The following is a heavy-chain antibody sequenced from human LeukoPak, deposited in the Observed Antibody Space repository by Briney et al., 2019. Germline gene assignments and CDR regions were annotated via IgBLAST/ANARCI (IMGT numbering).Heavy chain of an antibody. CDR3: ARDLLGYNKHYMDV. Sequence: GGSLRLSCAASGFTVSSNYMSWVRQAPGKGLEWVSVIYSGGSTYYADSVKGRFTISRDNSKNTLYLQMNSLRAEDTALYYCARDLLGYNKHYMDVWGKGTTVTVSS. D-gene: IGHD3-9*01. J-gene: IGHJ6*03. CDR1: GFTVSSNY. V-gene: IGHV3-53*01. CDR2: IYSGGST.